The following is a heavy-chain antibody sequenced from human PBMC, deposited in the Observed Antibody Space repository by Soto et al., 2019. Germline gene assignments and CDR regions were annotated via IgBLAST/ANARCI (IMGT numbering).Heavy chain of an antibody. J-gene: IGHJ6*02. D-gene: IGHD2-15*01. CDR1: GGSFSGYY. CDR3: ARGGRGRRYYYYYGMDV. V-gene: IGHV4-34*01. CDR2: INHSGST. Sequence: QVQLQQWGAGLLKPSETLSLTCAVYGGSFSGYYWSWIRQPPGKGLEWIGEINHSGSTNYNPSLKSRVTISVDTSKNQFSLKLSSVTAADTAVYYCARGGRGRRYYYYYGMDVWGQGTTVTVSS.